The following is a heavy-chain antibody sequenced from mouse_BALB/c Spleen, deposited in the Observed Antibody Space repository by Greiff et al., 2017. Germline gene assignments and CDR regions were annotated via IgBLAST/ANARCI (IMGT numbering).Heavy chain of an antibody. CDR1: GFTFSSFG. J-gene: IGHJ4*01. Sequence: EVHLVESGGGLVQPGGSRKLSCAASGFTFSSFGMHWVRQAPEKGLEWVAYISSGSSTIYYADTVKGRFTISRDNPKNTLFLQMTSLRSEDTAMYYCARGSLYAMDYWGQGTSVTVSS. V-gene: IGHV5-17*02. CDR3: ARGSLYAMDY. CDR2: ISSGSSTI.